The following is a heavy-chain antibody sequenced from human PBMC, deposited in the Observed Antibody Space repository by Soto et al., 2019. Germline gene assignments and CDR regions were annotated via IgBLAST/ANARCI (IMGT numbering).Heavy chain of an antibody. D-gene: IGHD6-19*01. J-gene: IGHJ5*02. CDR1: GFTFSSYA. V-gene: IGHV3-23*01. CDR2: ISGSGGST. Sequence: GGSLRLSCAASGFTFSSYAMSWVRQAPGKGLEWVSAISGSGGSTYYADSVKGRFTISRDNSKNTLYLQMNSLRAEDTAVYYCAKAECGSGWYFKCFGWFDPWGQGTLVTVSS. CDR3: AKAECGSGWYFKCFGWFDP.